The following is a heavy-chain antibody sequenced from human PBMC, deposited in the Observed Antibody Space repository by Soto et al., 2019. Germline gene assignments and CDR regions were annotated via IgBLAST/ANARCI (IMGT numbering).Heavy chain of an antibody. CDR1: GGPFSNYA. Sequence: QVHLVQSGAEVKKPGSSVKVSCQASGGPFSNYALSWVRQAPGHGLEWVGGIIPISGTTDYAQKFQARVTITADESTNTAYMELSSLRADDTAVYYCARLPSVLSVVDMWGQGTLVTVSS. V-gene: IGHV1-69*01. CDR3: ARLPSVLSVVDM. J-gene: IGHJ3*02. CDR2: IIPISGTT.